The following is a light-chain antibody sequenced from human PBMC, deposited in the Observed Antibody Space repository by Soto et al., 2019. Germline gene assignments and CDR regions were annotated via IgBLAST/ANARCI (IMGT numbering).Light chain of an antibody. CDR1: QDINNW. Sequence: DIQMTQSPSTLSASVGDRVTITCRASQDINNWLAWYQQKPGNAPKFLIYDASSLQSGVSSRFSGSGSGRDFTLTISSLQPDDVGTYYCQQYNSRRTFGQGTKVEIK. CDR3: QQYNSRRT. V-gene: IGKV1-5*01. CDR2: DAS. J-gene: IGKJ1*01.